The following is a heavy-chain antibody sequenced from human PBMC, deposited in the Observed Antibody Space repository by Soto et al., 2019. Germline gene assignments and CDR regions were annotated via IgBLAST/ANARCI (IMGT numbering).Heavy chain of an antibody. J-gene: IGHJ6*02. Sequence: SVKVSCKASGGTFSSYAISWVRQAPGQGLEWMGGIIPIFGTANYAQKFQGRVTITADESTSTAYMELSSLRSEDTAVYYCARDRGNYDFWSGPAGMDVWGQGTTVTVSS. CDR2: IIPIFGTA. CDR3: ARDRGNYDFWSGPAGMDV. V-gene: IGHV1-69*13. D-gene: IGHD3-3*01. CDR1: GGTFSSYA.